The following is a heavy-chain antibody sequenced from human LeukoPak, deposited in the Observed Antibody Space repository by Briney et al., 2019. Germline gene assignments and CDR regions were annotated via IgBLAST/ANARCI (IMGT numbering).Heavy chain of an antibody. CDR3: ARRGNCSSTSCYTGYYYYYMDV. J-gene: IGHJ6*03. D-gene: IGHD2-2*02. CDR2: IIPIFGTA. V-gene: IGHV1-69*13. CDR1: GGTFSSYA. Sequence: SVKVSCKASGGTFSSYAISWVRQAPGQGLEWMGGIIPIFGTANYAQKFQGRVTITADESTSTAYMELSSLRSEDTAVYYCARRGNCSSTSCYTGYYYYYMDVWGKGTTVTVSS.